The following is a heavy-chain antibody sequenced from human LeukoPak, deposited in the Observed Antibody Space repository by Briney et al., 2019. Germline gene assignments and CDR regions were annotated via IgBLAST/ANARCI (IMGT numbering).Heavy chain of an antibody. CDR2: ISTYNGNT. CDR3: ARVANWYFDL. CDR1: GYTFTSHG. Sequence: ASVKVSCKASGYTFTSHGISWVRQAPGQGLEWMGWISTYNGNTNYAQKLQGRVSMTTDTSTSTAYMDLRSLRSDDTAVYYCARVANWYFDLWGRGTLVTVSS. V-gene: IGHV1-18*01. J-gene: IGHJ2*01.